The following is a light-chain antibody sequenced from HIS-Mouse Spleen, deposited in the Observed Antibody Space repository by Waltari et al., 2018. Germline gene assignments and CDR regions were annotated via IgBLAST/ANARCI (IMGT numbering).Light chain of an antibody. J-gene: IGLJ2*01. V-gene: IGLV3-10*01. CDR1: ALPKKY. Sequence: SYELTQPPSVSVSPGQTARITRSGDALPKKYAYWYQKKSGQAPVLVIYEDSKRPSGIPERFSGSSSGTMATLTISGAQVEDEADYYCYSTDSSGNVVFGGGTKLTVL. CDR3: YSTDSSGNVV. CDR2: EDS.